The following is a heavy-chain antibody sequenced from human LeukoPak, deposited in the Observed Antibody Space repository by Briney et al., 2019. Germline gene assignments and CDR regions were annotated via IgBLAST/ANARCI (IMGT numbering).Heavy chain of an antibody. D-gene: IGHD6-13*01. CDR1: GFTFSSYA. J-gene: IGHJ5*02. Sequence: PGGSLRLSCAASGFTFSSYAMSWVRQAPGKGLEWVSAISGSGGSTYYADSVKGRFTISRDNSKNTLYLQMNSLRAEDTAVYYCAKPEGFIAAAGTSLWDWFNPWGQGTLVTVSS. V-gene: IGHV3-23*01. CDR2: ISGSGGST. CDR3: AKPEGFIAAAGTSLWDWFNP.